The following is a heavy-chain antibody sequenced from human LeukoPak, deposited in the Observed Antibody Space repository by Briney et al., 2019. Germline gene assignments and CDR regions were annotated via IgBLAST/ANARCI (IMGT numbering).Heavy chain of an antibody. CDR3: ARDSLRYIAAAGSDY. V-gene: IGHV1-46*01. CDR1: GYTFTSYY. Sequence: GASVKVSCKASGYTFTSYYMHWVRQAPGQGLEWMGIINPSGGSTSSAQKFQGRVTMTTDTSTSTAYMELRSLRSDDTAVYYCARDSLRYIAAAGSDYWGQGTLVTVSS. J-gene: IGHJ4*02. D-gene: IGHD6-13*01. CDR2: INPSGGST.